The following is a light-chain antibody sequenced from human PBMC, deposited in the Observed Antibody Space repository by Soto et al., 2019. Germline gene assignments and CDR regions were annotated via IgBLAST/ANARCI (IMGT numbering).Light chain of an antibody. CDR2: DDN. J-gene: IGLJ1*01. Sequence: QAVVTQPPSVSAAPGQKVTISCSGSSSNIGGNSVSWYQQLPGTAPKLLIYDDNKRPSGIPDRFSGSKSGTSATLGITGFQTGDEADNYCGSWDSSLSAYVFGTVTKLTVL. CDR1: SSNIGGNS. V-gene: IGLV1-51*01. CDR3: GSWDSSLSAYV.